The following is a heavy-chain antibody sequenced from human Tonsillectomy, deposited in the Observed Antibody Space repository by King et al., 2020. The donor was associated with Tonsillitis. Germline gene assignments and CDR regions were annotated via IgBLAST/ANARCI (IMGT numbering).Heavy chain of an antibody. CDR3: AKLNSGGLVNWFDP. CDR1: GGSISSYY. V-gene: IGHV4-59*08. Sequence: VQLQESGPGLVKPSETLSLTCTVPGGSISSYYWSWIRQPPGKGLEWIGYIYYSGSTNYNPSLKSRVTISVDTSKNQFSLKLSSVTAADTAVYYCAKLNSGGLVNWFDPWGQGTVVTVSS. D-gene: IGHD4-23*01. J-gene: IGHJ5*02. CDR2: IYYSGST.